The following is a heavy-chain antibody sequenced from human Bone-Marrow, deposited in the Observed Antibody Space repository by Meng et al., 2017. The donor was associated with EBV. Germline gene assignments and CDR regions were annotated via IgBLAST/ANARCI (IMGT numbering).Heavy chain of an antibody. D-gene: IGHD3-10*01. V-gene: IGHV4-4*02. CDR2: IFYGGST. CDR1: GGSIRSSNW. Sequence: VTLKESGPRVVRPSGRLCLTCVVSGGSIRSSNWWSWVRQHPGKGLEWIGEIFYGGSTNYNPSLESRVTISVDKSKNQFSLKLSSVTAADTAVYYCAAGFRELVRSRDYWGQGTLVTVSS. J-gene: IGHJ4*02. CDR3: AAGFRELVRSRDY.